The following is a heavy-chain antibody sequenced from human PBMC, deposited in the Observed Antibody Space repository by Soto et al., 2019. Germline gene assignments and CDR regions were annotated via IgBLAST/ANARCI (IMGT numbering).Heavy chain of an antibody. J-gene: IGHJ5*02. V-gene: IGHV1-18*01. CDR3: AGSSGGNFGIIIEGTNWFAP. Sequence: ASVKVSCKASGYTFTSYGISWVRQAPGQGLEWMGWISAYGGSTAYAQKFKGRVTLTRDTSASTVYMEVSSLTSEDTAMYYCAGSSGGNFGIIIEGTNWFAPWGQGTLVTVSS. CDR1: GYTFTSYG. D-gene: IGHD1-26*01. CDR2: ISAYGGST.